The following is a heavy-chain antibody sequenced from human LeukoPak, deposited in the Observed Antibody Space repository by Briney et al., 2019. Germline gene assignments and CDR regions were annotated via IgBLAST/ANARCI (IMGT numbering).Heavy chain of an antibody. CDR2: ITGSSGIT. J-gene: IGHJ4*02. V-gene: IGHV3-23*01. CDR3: AKDRGFIAAAGSDY. D-gene: IGHD6-13*01. CDR1: GFTFSSYA. Sequence: GGSLRLSCAASGFTFSSYAMSWVRQAPGKGLEWVSAITGSSGITYYADSVKGRFTISRDDSKNTLYLQMNGLRAEDTAVYYCAKDRGFIAAAGSDYWGQGTLVTVSS.